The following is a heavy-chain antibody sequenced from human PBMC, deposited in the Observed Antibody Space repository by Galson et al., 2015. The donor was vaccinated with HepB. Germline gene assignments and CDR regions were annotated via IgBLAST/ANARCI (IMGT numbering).Heavy chain of an antibody. CDR3: ARAGWLRYFDWLLSKPSGGYYYMDV. D-gene: IGHD3-9*01. Sequence: SVKVSCKASGYTFTGYYMHWVRQAPGQGLEWMGWINPNSGGTNYAQKFQGRVTMTRDTSISTAYMELSRLRSDDTAVYYCARAGWLRYFDWLLSKPSGGYYYMDVWGKGTTVTVSS. CDR2: INPNSGGT. J-gene: IGHJ6*03. V-gene: IGHV1-2*02. CDR1: GYTFTGYY.